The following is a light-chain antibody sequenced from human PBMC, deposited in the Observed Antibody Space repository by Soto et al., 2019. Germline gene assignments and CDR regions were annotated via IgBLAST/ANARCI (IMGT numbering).Light chain of an antibody. CDR1: SSDVGAYDL. V-gene: IGLV2-23*01. CDR2: EAT. Sequence: QSALTQPASVSGSPGQSITISCTGTSSDVGAYDLVSWYQHHPGKVPKLIIYEATKWPSGVSHRFSGSKSGSTASLTISGLQAEDEADYHCCSYAGSRTFVFGGGTKLTVL. J-gene: IGLJ3*02. CDR3: CSYAGSRTFV.